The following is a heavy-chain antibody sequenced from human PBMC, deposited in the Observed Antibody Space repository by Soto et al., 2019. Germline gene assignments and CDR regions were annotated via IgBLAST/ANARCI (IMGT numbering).Heavy chain of an antibody. CDR1: GFTFSTYA. J-gene: IGHJ4*02. CDR2: ISGSGDST. V-gene: IGHV3-23*01. D-gene: IGHD1-26*01. Sequence: EVQLLESGGGLVQPGGSLRLSFAASGFTFSTYAMRWVRQAPVKGREWVSAISGSGDSTYYADSVKGRFTISRDNSKNTMYLQMNSLRAVDTAVYYWARRGSGSYCDYWGQGTLVTVSS. CDR3: ARRGSGSYCDY.